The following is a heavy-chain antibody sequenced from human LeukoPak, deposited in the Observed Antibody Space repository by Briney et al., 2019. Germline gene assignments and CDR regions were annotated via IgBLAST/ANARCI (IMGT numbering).Heavy chain of an antibody. CDR2: ISYDGSNK. CDR1: GFIFSNYA. V-gene: IGHV3-30*04. CDR3: ARVVVRFLEWSYFDY. J-gene: IGHJ4*02. D-gene: IGHD3-3*01. Sequence: RPGGSLRLSCAASGFIFSNYAMHWVRQAPGKGLEWVAVISYDGSNKYYADSVKGRFTISRDNSKNTLYLQMNSLRAEDTAVYYCARVVVRFLEWSYFDYWGQGTLVTVSS.